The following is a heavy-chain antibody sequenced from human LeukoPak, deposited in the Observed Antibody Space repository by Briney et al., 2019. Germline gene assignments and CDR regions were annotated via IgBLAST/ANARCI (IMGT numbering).Heavy chain of an antibody. CDR1: GYTFTSYG. CDR2: ISAYNGNT. CDR3: ARDQGYSGYDYFDY. Sequence: ASVKVSCKASGYTFTSYGISWVRQAPGQGLEWMGWISAYNGNTNYAQKFQGWVTMTRDTSISTAYMELSRLRSDDTAVYYCARDQGYSGYDYFDYWGQGTLVTVSS. V-gene: IGHV1-18*01. J-gene: IGHJ4*02. D-gene: IGHD5-12*01.